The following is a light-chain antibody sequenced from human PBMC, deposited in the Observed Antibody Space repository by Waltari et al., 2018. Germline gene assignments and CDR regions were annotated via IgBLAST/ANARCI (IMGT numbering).Light chain of an antibody. CDR3: CSYARFYIWV. CDR1: SSDIGSYNH. J-gene: IGLJ3*02. V-gene: IGLV2-23*02. CDR2: AVA. Sequence: QSALTQPASVSGSPGQSITISCTGTSSDIGSYNHVSWYQQHPGKAPNLLISAVAKRPAGVSSRFSGSKSGNTASLTISGLQSDDEAHYYCCSYARFYIWVFGEGTKLTVL.